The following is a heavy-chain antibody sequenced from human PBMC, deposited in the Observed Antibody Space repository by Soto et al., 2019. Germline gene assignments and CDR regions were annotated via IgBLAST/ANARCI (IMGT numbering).Heavy chain of an antibody. CDR1: GYTFTHYG. Sequence: QIQLVQSGAEMKKPGASVKVSCKPSGYTFTHYGVSWLRQAPGQGLEWMGWISAYNGNTDYAHKVQGRVALTTDTSTSTAYMELRGLSPDDTAVYYCARDVPGSGVPVWDYWGQGTLVTVSS. J-gene: IGHJ4*02. D-gene: IGHD2-15*01. CDR3: ARDVPGSGVPVWDY. V-gene: IGHV1-18*04. CDR2: ISAYNGNT.